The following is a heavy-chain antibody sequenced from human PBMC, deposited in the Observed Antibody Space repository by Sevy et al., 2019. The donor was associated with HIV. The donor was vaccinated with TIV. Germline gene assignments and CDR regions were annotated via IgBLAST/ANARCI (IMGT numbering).Heavy chain of an antibody. V-gene: IGHV3-21*01. CDR1: GFTFSSYS. Sequence: GGSLRLSCAASGFTFSSYSMNWVRQAPGKGLEWVSSISSSSSYIYYADSVKGRFTISRDNAKNSLYLQMNSLRAEDTAVYYCARDQSYIVVVVAVPGYYYGMDVRGQGTTVTVSS. CDR2: ISSSSSYI. D-gene: IGHD2-15*01. CDR3: ARDQSYIVVVVAVPGYYYGMDV. J-gene: IGHJ6*02.